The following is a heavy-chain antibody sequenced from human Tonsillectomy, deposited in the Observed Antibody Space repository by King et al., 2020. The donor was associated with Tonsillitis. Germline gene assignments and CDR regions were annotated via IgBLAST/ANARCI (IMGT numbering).Heavy chain of an antibody. V-gene: IGHV3-73*02. J-gene: IGHJ3*02. CDR2: IRSKANSYAT. D-gene: IGHD3-16*01. CDR3: ISSPGGAFDI. Sequence: VQLVESGGGLVQPGGSLKLSCAASGFTFSGSAMHWVRQASGKGLEWVGRIRSKANSYATAYAASVKGRFTISRDDSKNTAYLQMNSLKTEDTAVDYCISSPGGAFDIWGQGTMVTVSS. CDR1: GFTFSGSA.